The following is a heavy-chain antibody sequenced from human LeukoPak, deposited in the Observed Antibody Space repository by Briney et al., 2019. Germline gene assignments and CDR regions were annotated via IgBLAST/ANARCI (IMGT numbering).Heavy chain of an antibody. Sequence: GGSLRLSCAASGFTFSSYAMHWVRQAPGKGLEWVAVISYDGSNKYYADSVKGRFTISRDNSKNTLYLQMNSLRAEDTAVYYCARDSHCSSTSCSLLYMDVWGKGTTVTVSS. CDR2: ISYDGSNK. J-gene: IGHJ6*03. V-gene: IGHV3-30-3*01. D-gene: IGHD2-2*01. CDR1: GFTFSSYA. CDR3: ARDSHCSSTSCSLLYMDV.